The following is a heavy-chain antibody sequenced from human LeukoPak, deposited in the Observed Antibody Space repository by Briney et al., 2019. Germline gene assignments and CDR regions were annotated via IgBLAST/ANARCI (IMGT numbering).Heavy chain of an antibody. D-gene: IGHD3-3*01. J-gene: IGHJ6*02. CDR1: GGSVSSGSYY. Sequence: SETLSLTCTVSGGSVSSGSYYWSWIRQPPGKGLEWIGYIYYSGSTNYNPSLKSRVTISVDTSKNQFSLKLSSVTAADTAVYYCARGATSYDFWSGYSHYGMDVWGRGTTVTVSS. CDR3: ARGATSYDFWSGYSHYGMDV. CDR2: IYYSGST. V-gene: IGHV4-61*01.